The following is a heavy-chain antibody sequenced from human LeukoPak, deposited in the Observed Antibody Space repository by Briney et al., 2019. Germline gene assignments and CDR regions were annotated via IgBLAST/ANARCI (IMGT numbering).Heavy chain of an antibody. V-gene: IGHV4-39*01. D-gene: IGHD6-19*01. J-gene: IGHJ3*02. CDR1: GGPIGGHTFY. Sequence: SETLSLTCNVSGGPIGGHTFYWDWIRRPPGKGLEWIATIYYNGNTFYNPSLRSRVAISIDMSKSQFSLHLSSVTAADTAVYYCARLTALAGHRGAFDIWGPGTLVTVSS. CDR3: ARLTALAGHRGAFDI. CDR2: IYYNGNT.